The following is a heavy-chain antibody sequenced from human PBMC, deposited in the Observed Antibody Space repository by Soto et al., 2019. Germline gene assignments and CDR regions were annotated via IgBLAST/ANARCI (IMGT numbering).Heavy chain of an antibody. J-gene: IGHJ3*02. CDR2: IKQDGSEK. D-gene: IGHD4-17*01. V-gene: IGHV3-7*01. CDR3: ARWSYGGNSLDAFDI. CDR1: GFTFSSYW. Sequence: LRLSCAASGFTFSSYWMSWVRQAPGKGLEWVANIKQDGSEKYYVDSVKGRFTISRDNAKNSLYLQMNSLRAEDTAVYYCARWSYGGNSLDAFDIWGQGTMVTVSS.